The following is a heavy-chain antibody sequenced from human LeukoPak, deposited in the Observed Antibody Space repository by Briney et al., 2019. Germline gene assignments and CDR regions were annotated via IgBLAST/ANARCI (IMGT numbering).Heavy chain of an antibody. J-gene: IGHJ4*02. Sequence: ASVKVSCKASGYTFTSYAMKWVRQALGQGLEWMGWINTNTGNPTYAQGFTGRFVFSLDTSVSTAYLQISSLKAEDTAVYYCARVRWASNNGWSFTTESPGYDYWGQGTLVTVSS. CDR1: GYTFTSYA. D-gene: IGHD4-17*01. CDR3: ARVRWASNNGWSFTTESPGYDY. V-gene: IGHV7-4-1*02. CDR2: INTNTGNP.